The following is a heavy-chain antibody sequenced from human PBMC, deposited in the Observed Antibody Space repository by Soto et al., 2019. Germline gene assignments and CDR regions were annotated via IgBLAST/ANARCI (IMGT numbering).Heavy chain of an antibody. CDR3: ARSIVGYCSSTSCYRTRRFYYYYGMDV. CDR1: GGSFSGYY. J-gene: IGHJ6*02. Sequence: SSETLSLTCAVYGGSFSGYYWSWIRQPPGKGLEWIGGINHSGSTNYNPSLKSRVTISVDTSKNQFSLKLSSVTAADTAVYYCARSIVGYCSSTSCYRTRRFYYYYGMDVWGQGTTVTVSS. CDR2: INHSGST. D-gene: IGHD2-2*02. V-gene: IGHV4-34*01.